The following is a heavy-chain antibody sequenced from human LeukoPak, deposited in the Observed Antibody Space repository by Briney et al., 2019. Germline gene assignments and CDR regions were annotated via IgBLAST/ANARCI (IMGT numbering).Heavy chain of an antibody. V-gene: IGHV4-59*01. CDR3: ARSKGIKGDYYGPGSYYSFSH. CDR1: GGSISSYY. CDR2: IDYSGST. D-gene: IGHD3-10*01. J-gene: IGHJ4*02. Sequence: SETLCLTCTVSGGSISSYYWSWIRQPPGKGLEWIGYIDYSGSTNYNPSLKSRVTISVDTSKTQFSLKLSSVTAADTAVYYCARSKGIKGDYYGPGSYYSFSHWGQGTLVTVSS.